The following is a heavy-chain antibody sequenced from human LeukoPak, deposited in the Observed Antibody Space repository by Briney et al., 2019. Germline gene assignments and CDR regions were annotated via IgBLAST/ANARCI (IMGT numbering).Heavy chain of an antibody. Sequence: GGSLRLSCAASGFTFSTYSMNWVRQAPGKGLEWVSSISSSSYIYYADSMKGRFTVSRDNAKNSLYLQMNSLRAEDTAVYYCARDMGDSSGYYYGGYYYYYGMDVWGQGTTVTVSS. V-gene: IGHV3-21*01. CDR1: GFTFSTYS. CDR3: ARDMGDSSGYYYGGYYYYYGMDV. D-gene: IGHD3-22*01. CDR2: ISSSSYI. J-gene: IGHJ6*02.